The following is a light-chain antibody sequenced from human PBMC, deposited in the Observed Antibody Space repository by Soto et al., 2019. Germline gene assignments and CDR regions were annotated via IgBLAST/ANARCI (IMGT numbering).Light chain of an antibody. CDR2: GAS. CDR3: QQFGSSGT. J-gene: IGKJ1*01. CDR1: QSVSNTY. Sequence: EIVLTQSPCTLSLSLGERATLSCRASQSVSNTYLAWYQQTPGQAPRLLIYGASNRATGIPDRFSGSGSGTDFTLTISRLAAEDFAVYYCQQFGSSGTFGQGTKVDIK. V-gene: IGKV3-20*01.